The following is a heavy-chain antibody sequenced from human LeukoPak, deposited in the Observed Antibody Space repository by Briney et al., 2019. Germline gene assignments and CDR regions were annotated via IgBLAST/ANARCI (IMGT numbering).Heavy chain of an antibody. Sequence: RPGGSLRLSCAASGFTFDAFGMTWVRQAPGKGLERVSAIRGDAGSTGYADSVKGRFTISRDNAKNSLYLQMNSLRVEDTALYYCARVWAWGSGNYFDNWGQGTLVTVSS. V-gene: IGHV3-20*04. CDR1: GFTFDAFG. D-gene: IGHD7-27*01. CDR3: ARVWAWGSGNYFDN. CDR2: IRGDAGST. J-gene: IGHJ4*02.